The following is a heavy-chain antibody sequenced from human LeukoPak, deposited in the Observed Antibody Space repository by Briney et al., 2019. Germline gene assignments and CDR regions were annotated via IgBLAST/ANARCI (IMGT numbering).Heavy chain of an antibody. Sequence: PGGSLRLSCAASGFTSSSYAMSCVRQAPGKGLECVSAISGSGGSTYYADSVKGRFTISRDNSKNTLYLQMNSLRAQDTAVYYCAKDPRSYYYYYGMDVWGQGTTVTVSS. CDR2: ISGSGGST. CDR1: GFTSSSYA. J-gene: IGHJ6*02. V-gene: IGHV3-23*01. CDR3: AKDPRSYYYYYGMDV.